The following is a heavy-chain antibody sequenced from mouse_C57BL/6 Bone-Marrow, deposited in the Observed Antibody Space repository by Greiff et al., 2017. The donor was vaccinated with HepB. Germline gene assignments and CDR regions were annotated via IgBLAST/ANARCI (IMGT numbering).Heavy chain of an antibody. CDR3: GYYGSFFMDY. V-gene: IGHV1-26*01. CDR2: INPNNGGT. J-gene: IGHJ4*01. D-gene: IGHD1-1*01. CDR1: GYTFTDYY. Sequence: EVMLQQSGPELVKPGASVKISCKASGYTFTDYYMNWVKQSHGKSLEWIGDINPNNGGTSYNQKFKGKATLTVDKSSSTAYMELRSLTSEDSAVYYCGYYGSFFMDYWGQGTSVTVSS.